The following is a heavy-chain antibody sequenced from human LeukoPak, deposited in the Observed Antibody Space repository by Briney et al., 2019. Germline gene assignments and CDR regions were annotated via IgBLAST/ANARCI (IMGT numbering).Heavy chain of an antibody. CDR3: ATADYGDYLYYFDY. CDR2: ISAYNGNT. Sequence: ASVKVSCKASGYTFTSYGISWVRQAPGQGLEWMGWISAYNGNTNYAQKFRGRVTMTRDTSISTAYMELSRLKSDDTAVYYCATADYGDYLYYFDYWGQGTLVTVSS. J-gene: IGHJ4*02. V-gene: IGHV1-18*01. CDR1: GYTFTSYG. D-gene: IGHD4-17*01.